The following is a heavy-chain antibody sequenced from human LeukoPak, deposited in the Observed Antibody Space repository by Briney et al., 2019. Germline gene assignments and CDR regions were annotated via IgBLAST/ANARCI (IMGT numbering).Heavy chain of an antibody. Sequence: GGSLRLSCAASGFTFSNYWMTWVRQAPGKGLEWVANIKEDGSEKYYVDSVKGRFIVSRDNAKNSLYLQMNSLRAEDTAVYYCARDPGSGYEEHFDYWGQGTLVTVSS. J-gene: IGHJ4*02. D-gene: IGHD5-12*01. CDR3: ARDPGSGYEEHFDY. CDR2: IKEDGSEK. V-gene: IGHV3-7*03. CDR1: GFTFSNYW.